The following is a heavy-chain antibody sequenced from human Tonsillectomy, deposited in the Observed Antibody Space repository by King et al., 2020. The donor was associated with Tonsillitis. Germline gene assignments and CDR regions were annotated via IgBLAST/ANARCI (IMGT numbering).Heavy chain of an antibody. V-gene: IGHV3-33*05. J-gene: IGHJ4*02. CDR3: AGERLYSSDWGIDF. D-gene: IGHD6-19*01. CDR2: ISYDASRE. Sequence: VQLVESGGGVVQPGRSLRLSCASSGFAFRSYGMHWVRQAPGKGLEWVAVISYDASRENYADSVKGRFTISRDNSKNTLYLHMNSLTAEDTAVYYCAGERLYSSDWGIDFWGQGSLVTVSS. CDR1: GFAFRSYG.